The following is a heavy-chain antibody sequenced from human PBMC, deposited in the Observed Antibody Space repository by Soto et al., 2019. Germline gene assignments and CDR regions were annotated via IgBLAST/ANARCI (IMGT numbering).Heavy chain of an antibody. D-gene: IGHD4-4*01. Sequence: ASVKFSCKAPSDTFTTYGVRWARQARGQGLEWVALLRGSNGTTDYGKKFEGIVNVPTETSTSTVYLEVRSLRFDDTAVYYCARKLRTSRAPFYIDHGGPGTLVTVSS. CDR1: SDTFTTYG. CDR3: ARKLRTSRAPFYIDH. V-gene: IGHV1-18*04. CDR2: LRGSNGTT. J-gene: IGHJ4*02.